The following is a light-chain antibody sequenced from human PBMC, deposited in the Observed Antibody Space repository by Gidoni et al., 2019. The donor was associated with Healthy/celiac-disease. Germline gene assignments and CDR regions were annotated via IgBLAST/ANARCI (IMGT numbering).Light chain of an antibody. J-gene: IGLJ2*01. CDR3: SSYTSSSTVV. Sequence: QSALPQPASVSGSPGQSSTISCTGTSSDVGGYNYVSWSQQPPGKVPKLMMYEVSNRPSGLSPRFSGSKSGNTASLTISGLHAEDEADYYCSSYTSSSTVVFGGGTKLTVL. CDR2: EVS. V-gene: IGLV2-14*01. CDR1: SSDVGGYNY.